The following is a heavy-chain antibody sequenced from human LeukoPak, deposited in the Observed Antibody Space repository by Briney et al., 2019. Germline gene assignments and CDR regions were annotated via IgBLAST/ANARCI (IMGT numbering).Heavy chain of an antibody. CDR2: TYYRSKWYN. D-gene: IGHD1-1*01. V-gene: IGHV6-1*01. Sequence: PSQTLSLTCAISGDSVSSNSAAWNWIRQSPSRGLEWLGRTYYRSKWYNDYAVSVKSRITINPDTSKNQFSLQLNSVTPEDTAVYYCARFSWYNWNELHAFDIWGQGTMVTVSS. CDR1: GDSVSSNSAA. J-gene: IGHJ3*02. CDR3: ARFSWYNWNELHAFDI.